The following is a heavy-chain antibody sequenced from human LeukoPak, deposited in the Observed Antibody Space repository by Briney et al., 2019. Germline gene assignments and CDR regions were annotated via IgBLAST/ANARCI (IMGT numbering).Heavy chain of an antibody. CDR3: ARGPNSNWSGLDF. V-gene: IGHV3-74*01. Sequence: GGSLRLSCTASGFSFSGHWMHWARQLPGKGLVWVSRISPTGSTTSYADSVKGRFTVSRDNAKDTLYLQVNNLRAEDTAVYYCARGPNSNWSGLDFWGQGTLLTASS. CDR1: GFSFSGHW. CDR2: ISPTGSTT. D-gene: IGHD6-6*01. J-gene: IGHJ4*02.